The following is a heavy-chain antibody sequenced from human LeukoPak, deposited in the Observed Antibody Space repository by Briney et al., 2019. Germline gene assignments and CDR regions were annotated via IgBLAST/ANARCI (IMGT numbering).Heavy chain of an antibody. CDR1: RYTFTGYY. CDR3: AKYSDIWSGLTPLLY. V-gene: IGHV1-2*02. D-gene: IGHD3-3*01. Sequence: VASVKVSCKASRYTFTGYYIHWVRQAPGQGLEWMGWINPNSDGTNYAQKFQGRVTMTTDTSISTAYMELSRLRSDDTAVYYCAKYSDIWSGLTPLLYWGQGTLVTVSP. J-gene: IGHJ4*02. CDR2: INPNSDGT.